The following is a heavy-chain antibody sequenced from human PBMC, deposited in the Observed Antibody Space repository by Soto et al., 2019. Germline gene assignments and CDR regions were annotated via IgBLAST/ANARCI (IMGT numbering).Heavy chain of an antibody. CDR2: IYHSGSN. V-gene: IGHV4-4*02. CDR1: GGSISSSSW. Sequence: PEETLSLTCAVSGGSISSSSWWSWDRQPPVKGLGCIGEIYHSGSNNYNPSLKSRVTISVDQSRKQFSLTLSSVTAADTAVYYCARDRGGGWGDDYYGMDVWGQGTTVTVSS. D-gene: IGHD6-19*01. J-gene: IGHJ6*02. CDR3: ARDRGGGWGDDYYGMDV.